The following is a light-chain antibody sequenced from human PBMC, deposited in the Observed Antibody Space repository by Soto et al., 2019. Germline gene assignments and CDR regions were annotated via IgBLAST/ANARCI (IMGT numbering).Light chain of an antibody. Sequence: EVVLTQSPGTLSLSPGERATLSCRASQSVRSSYFAWYQQKPGQAPRLLIYAVSSRATGIPDRFSGSGSGTDFTLTISRLEPEDFAVYYCQQYDSSHLTFGGGTKVEIK. CDR1: QSVRSSY. CDR3: QQYDSSHLT. CDR2: AVS. J-gene: IGKJ4*01. V-gene: IGKV3-20*01.